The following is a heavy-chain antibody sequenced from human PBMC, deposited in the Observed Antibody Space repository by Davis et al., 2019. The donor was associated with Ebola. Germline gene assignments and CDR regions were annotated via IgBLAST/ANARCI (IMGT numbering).Heavy chain of an antibody. CDR3: ASNFDI. V-gene: IGHV1-2*06. CDR2: INPDSGGT. CDR1: GHTLTGYY. Sequence: ASVKVSCKASGHTLTGYYMHWVRQAPGQGLEWMGRINPDSGGTNYAQKFQGRVTMTRDTSISTAYMELSSLRSDDTALYYCASNFDIWGQGTMVTVSS. J-gene: IGHJ3*02.